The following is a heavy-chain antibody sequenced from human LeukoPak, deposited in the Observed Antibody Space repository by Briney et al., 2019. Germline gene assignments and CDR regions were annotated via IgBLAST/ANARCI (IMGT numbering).Heavy chain of an antibody. CDR3: ARQIDDYGDYTWFDP. D-gene: IGHD4-17*01. CDR2: IYPGNSDT. Sequence: GASLQISCEGSGSSFTSYWIGGVRPLPGKGLEWMGIIYPGNSDTRYSPSFQGQVTISADKSISTAYLQWSSLKASDTAMYYCARQIDDYGDYTWFDPWGQGTLVTVSS. V-gene: IGHV5-51*01. J-gene: IGHJ5*02. CDR1: GSSFTSYW.